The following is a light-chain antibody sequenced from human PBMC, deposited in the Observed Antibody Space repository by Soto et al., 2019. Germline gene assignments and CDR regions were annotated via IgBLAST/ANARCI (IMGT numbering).Light chain of an antibody. V-gene: IGKV3-15*01. CDR3: QQYNYWPPYT. CDR1: QTVNND. J-gene: IGKJ2*01. Sequence: EVVMTQSPATMSVSPGERATLSCRASQTVNNDLAWYQQKPGQAPRLLIYGASTRATGIPDRFSGSGSGTDFTLTISSLQSEDFAVYYCQQYNYWPPYTFGQGTKVDIK. CDR2: GAS.